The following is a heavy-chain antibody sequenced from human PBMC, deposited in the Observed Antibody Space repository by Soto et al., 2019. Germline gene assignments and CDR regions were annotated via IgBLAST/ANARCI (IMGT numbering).Heavy chain of an antibody. CDR1: GLTCNNGS. J-gene: IGHJ4*02. CDR2: IKGEADGGTT. D-gene: IGHD3-22*01. V-gene: IGHV3-15*01. CDR3: ATGLSNGYYNFDY. Sequence: GGSLTLACAASGLTCNNGSMSWVRQDPGKGLEWVGRIKGEADGGTTDYAAPVKGRITISRDHARDTLYLRMNSLKTEDTAVYYCATGLSNGYYNFDYWGQGTPVTVSS.